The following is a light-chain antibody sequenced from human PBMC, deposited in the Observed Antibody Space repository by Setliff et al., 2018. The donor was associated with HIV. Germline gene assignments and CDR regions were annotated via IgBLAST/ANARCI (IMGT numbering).Light chain of an antibody. Sequence: GSSSNIGTNLVNWYQQFSGTAPKLLIYRNNQRPSGVPDRFSGSKAGTSASLAISGLQSEDEADYYCTSWDDSLDGVVFGGGTQLTVL. CDR3: TSWDDSLDGVV. J-gene: IGLJ2*01. CDR1: SSNIGTNL. CDR2: RNN. V-gene: IGLV1-44*01.